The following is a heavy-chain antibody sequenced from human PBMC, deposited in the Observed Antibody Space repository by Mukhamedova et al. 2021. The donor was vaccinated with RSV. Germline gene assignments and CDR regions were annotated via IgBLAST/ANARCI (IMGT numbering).Heavy chain of an antibody. J-gene: IGHJ6*02. CDR2: ISSSGSTI. V-gene: IGHV3-48*03. D-gene: IGHD3-10*01. Sequence: VRQAPGKGLEWVSYISSSGSTIYYADSVKGRFTISRDNAKNSLYLQMNSLRAEDTAVYYCARLLLWFGDPHYGMDVWGQGTPVTV. CDR3: ARLLLWFGDPHYGMDV.